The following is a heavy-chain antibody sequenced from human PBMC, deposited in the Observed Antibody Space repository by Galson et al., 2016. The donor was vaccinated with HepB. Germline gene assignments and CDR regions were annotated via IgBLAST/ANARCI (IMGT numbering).Heavy chain of an antibody. CDR1: GFSLRASGVG. V-gene: IGHV2-5*02. D-gene: IGHD3-3*01. CDR3: TYHRAYDFWSGYYYYYHMDV. Sequence: PALVKPTQTLTLTCTFSGFSLRASGVGVGWIRQAPGKALEWLALVYWDDEKRYSLSLKSRLTITKDTSKNQVVLTMTDMDPVDTATYYCTYHRAYDFWSGYYYYYHMDVWGQGTSVTVS. CDR2: VYWDDEK. J-gene: IGHJ6*02.